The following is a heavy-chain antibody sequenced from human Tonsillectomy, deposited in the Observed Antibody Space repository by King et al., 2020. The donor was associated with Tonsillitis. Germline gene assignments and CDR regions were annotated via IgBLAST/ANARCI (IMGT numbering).Heavy chain of an antibody. CDR2: ISYDGSNK. D-gene: IGHD3-22*01. Sequence: VQLVESGGGVVQPGRSLRLSCAASGFTFSTYAMHWVRQAPGKGLEWVAVISYDGSNKYYADSVKGRFTISRDNSKNTLYLQMNSLRAEDTAVYYCASAYYYDSSGYSYYYYGMDVWGQETTVTVSS. CDR3: ASAYYYDSSGYSYYYYGMDV. CDR1: GFTFSTYA. V-gene: IGHV3-30*04. J-gene: IGHJ6*02.